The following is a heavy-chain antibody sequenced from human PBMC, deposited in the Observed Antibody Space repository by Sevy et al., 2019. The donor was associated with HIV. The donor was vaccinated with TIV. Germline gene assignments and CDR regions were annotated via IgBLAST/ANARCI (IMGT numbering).Heavy chain of an antibody. D-gene: IGHD1-26*01. J-gene: IGHJ3*02. CDR1: GFTFSRYD. CDR2: VGTAGDT. Sequence: GGSLRLSCAASGFTFSRYDMHWVRLATGKGLEWVSSVGTAGDTYDPGSVKGRFTISRENAKKSLYLQMNSLRAGDTAVYYCARGTRYSGSYYLGDDAFDIWGQGTMVTVSS. CDR3: ARGTRYSGSYYLGDDAFDI. V-gene: IGHV3-13*01.